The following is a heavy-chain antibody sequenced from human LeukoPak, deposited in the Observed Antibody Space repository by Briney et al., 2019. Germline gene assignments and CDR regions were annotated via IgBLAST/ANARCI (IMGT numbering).Heavy chain of an antibody. CDR3: ERGDYGGDYFDY. J-gene: IGHJ4*02. V-gene: IGHV3-11*05. Sequence: PGGSLRLSCEVSGFTFSDHYMSWIRQAPGKRLEWVSYISSGSTYTNYADSVEGRFTISRDNAKNSLYLQMNSLRAEDTAVYYCERGDYGGDYFDYWGQGTLVTVSS. CDR1: GFTFSDHY. CDR2: ISSGSTYT. D-gene: IGHD4-23*01.